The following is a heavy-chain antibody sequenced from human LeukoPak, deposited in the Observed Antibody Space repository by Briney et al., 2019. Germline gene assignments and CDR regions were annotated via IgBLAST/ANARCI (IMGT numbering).Heavy chain of an antibody. CDR2: IYPGDSDS. J-gene: IGHJ5*02. D-gene: IGHD6-19*01. V-gene: IGHV5-51*01. CDR1: GYSFTNYW. Sequence: GESLKISSKASGYSFTNYWIGWGRQMPGRGLEWMGIIYPGDSDSRYSPSFRGQVTMSANKSINTAYLQWSSLQAADTAIYYCARSEYSCGYHWCVPWRQGTLVTVSS. CDR3: ARSEYSCGYHWCVP.